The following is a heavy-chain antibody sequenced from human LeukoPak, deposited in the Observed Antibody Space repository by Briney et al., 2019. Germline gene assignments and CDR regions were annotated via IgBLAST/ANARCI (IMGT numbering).Heavy chain of an antibody. D-gene: IGHD2-15*01. CDR3: ARVGYCSGGSCYREGYFDY. CDR2: IYYSGST. CDR1: GGSISSYY. Sequence: SETLSLTCTVSGGSISSYYWSWIRQPPGKGLEWIGYIYYSGSTNYNPSLKSRVTISVDTSKNQFSLKLSSVTAADTAVYHCARVGYCSGGSCYREGYFDYWGQGTLVTVSS. V-gene: IGHV4-59*01. J-gene: IGHJ4*02.